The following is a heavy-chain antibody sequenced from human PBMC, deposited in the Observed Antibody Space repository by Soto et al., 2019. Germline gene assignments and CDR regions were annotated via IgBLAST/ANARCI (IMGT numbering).Heavy chain of an antibody. D-gene: IGHD6-19*01. CDR2: ISSTSSYT. Sequence: GGSLRLSCAASGFTFSSYAMNGVRQTQEKGLEWVSSISSTSSYTHYSDSVKGRFTISRDNANNSLFLQMNSLRAEDTATYYCARDLALAGNYWGQGVLVTVSS. CDR3: ARDLALAGNY. J-gene: IGHJ4*02. V-gene: IGHV3-21*01. CDR1: GFTFSSYA.